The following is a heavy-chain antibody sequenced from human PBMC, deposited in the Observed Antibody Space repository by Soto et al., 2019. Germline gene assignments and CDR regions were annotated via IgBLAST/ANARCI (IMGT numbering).Heavy chain of an antibody. CDR1: GFTFSSYA. CDR2: ISGSGGST. V-gene: IGHV3-23*01. D-gene: IGHD2-2*01. Sequence: PGGSLRLSCAASGFTFSSYAMSWVRQAPGKGLEWVSAISGSGGSTYYADSVKGRFTISRDNSKNTLYLQMNSLRAEDTAVYYCANPHIVVVPAAMGSWGKETLVTVSS. CDR3: ANPHIVVVPAAMGS. J-gene: IGHJ4*02.